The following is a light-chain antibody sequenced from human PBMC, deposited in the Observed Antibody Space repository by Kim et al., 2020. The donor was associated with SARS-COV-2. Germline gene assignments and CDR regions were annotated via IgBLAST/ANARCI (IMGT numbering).Light chain of an antibody. CDR3: QAWDSSTAAV. CDR2: QDS. Sequence: SYELTQPPSVSVSPGQTASITCSEDKLGDKYACWYQQKPGQSPVLVIYQDSKRPSGIPERFSGSNSGNTATLTISGTQAMDEADYYCQAWDSSTAAVCGGGTQLTVL. CDR1: KLGDKY. V-gene: IGLV3-1*01. J-gene: IGLJ2*01.